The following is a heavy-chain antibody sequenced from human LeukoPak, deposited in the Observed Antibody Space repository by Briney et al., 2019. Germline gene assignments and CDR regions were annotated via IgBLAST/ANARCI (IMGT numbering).Heavy chain of an antibody. CDR2: ISYDGSNK. CDR1: GFTFSSYA. Sequence: PGGSLRLSCAASGFTFSSYAMHWVRQAPGKGLEWVAVISYDGSNKYYADSVKGRFTISRDNSKNTLYLQMNSLRAEDTAVYYCARERYYYDIPYGNWFDPWGQGTLVTVSS. V-gene: IGHV3-30*04. J-gene: IGHJ5*02. CDR3: ARERYYYDIPYGNWFDP. D-gene: IGHD3-22*01.